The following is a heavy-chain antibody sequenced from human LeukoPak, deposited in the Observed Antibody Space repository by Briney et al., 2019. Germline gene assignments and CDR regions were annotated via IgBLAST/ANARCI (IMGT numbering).Heavy chain of an antibody. V-gene: IGHV3-7*01. CDR1: GFTFSSYW. D-gene: IGHD1-14*01. Sequence: GGTLRLSCAASGFTFSSYWMSWVRQAPGKGLEWVANIKQDGSEKYYVDSVKGRFTISRDNAKNSLYLQMNSLRADDTAVYYCVRENHGSFDYWGRGSLVTVSS. CDR3: VRENHGSFDY. J-gene: IGHJ4*02. CDR2: IKQDGSEK.